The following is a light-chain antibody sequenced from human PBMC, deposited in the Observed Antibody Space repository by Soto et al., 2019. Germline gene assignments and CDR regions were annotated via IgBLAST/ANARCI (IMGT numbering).Light chain of an antibody. V-gene: IGKV3-11*01. J-gene: IGKJ3*01. Sequence: EIVLTQSPATLYLSPGERATLSCRASQSVSSYLAWYQQKPGQAPRLLIYDASNRATGIPARFSGSGSGTDFTLTISSLEPEDFAVYYCQQRTTFGPGTKVDIK. CDR2: DAS. CDR1: QSVSSY. CDR3: QQRTT.